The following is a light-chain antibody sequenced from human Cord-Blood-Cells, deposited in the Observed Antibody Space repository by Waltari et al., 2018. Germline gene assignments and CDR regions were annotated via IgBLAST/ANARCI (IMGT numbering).Light chain of an antibody. Sequence: DIPMTQSPSFLSESVGTRVTITCRAIQSISSYLNWYQQKTGNAPNLLIYAASSVQSGVPSSFSGSGSGTDFTRTISSLQPEDFATCCCQQSYSTPITFVQGTRLEIK. V-gene: IGKV1-39*01. J-gene: IGKJ5*01. CDR2: AAS. CDR3: QQSYSTPIT. CDR1: QSISSY.